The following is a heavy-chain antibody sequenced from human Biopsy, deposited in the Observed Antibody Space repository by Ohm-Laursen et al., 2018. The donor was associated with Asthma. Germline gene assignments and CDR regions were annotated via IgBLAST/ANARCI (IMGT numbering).Heavy chain of an antibody. V-gene: IGHV4-30-4*01. CDR1: GGSISSGAYY. Sequence: QTLSLTCAVSGGSISSGAYYWSWVRQPPGKGLEWIGYIYYIGSTYYNPSLKSRVTISVDRSKRQFSLKVNSVTAADTAVYYCARMNTMIQAANYYSYAMDVWGQGTTVTVSS. J-gene: IGHJ6*02. D-gene: IGHD3-22*01. CDR3: ARMNTMIQAANYYSYAMDV. CDR2: IYYIGST.